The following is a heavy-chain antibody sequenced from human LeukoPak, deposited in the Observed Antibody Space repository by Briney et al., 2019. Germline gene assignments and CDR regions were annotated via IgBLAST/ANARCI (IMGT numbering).Heavy chain of an antibody. CDR2: ISDSSSLT. D-gene: IGHD3-10*01. CDR3: AKVIRGGYGMDV. Sequence: GGSLRLSCAASGFTFSSFGMNWVRQAPGKGLEWVSYISDSSSLTYYADSVKGRFTISRDNAKNSLSLQLNSLRDEDTAVYFCAKVIRGGYGMDVSGQGTTVTVSS. J-gene: IGHJ6*02. CDR1: GFTFSSFG. V-gene: IGHV3-48*02.